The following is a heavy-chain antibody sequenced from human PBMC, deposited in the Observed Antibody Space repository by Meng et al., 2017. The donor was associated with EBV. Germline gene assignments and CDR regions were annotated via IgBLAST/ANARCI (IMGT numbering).Heavy chain of an antibody. CDR2: INHSGST. CDR3: ARGGGNRGGIVGATYRLNWFDP. D-gene: IGHD1-26*01. V-gene: IGHV4-34*01. Sequence: QVQLQQWGAGLLKPSXTLSLTCAXYGGSFSGYYWSWIRQPPGKGLEWIGEINHSGSTNYNPSLKSRVTISVDTSRNQFSLKLSSVTAADTAVYYCARGGGNRGGIVGATYRLNWFDPWGPGTLVTVSS. J-gene: IGHJ5*02. CDR1: GGSFSGYY.